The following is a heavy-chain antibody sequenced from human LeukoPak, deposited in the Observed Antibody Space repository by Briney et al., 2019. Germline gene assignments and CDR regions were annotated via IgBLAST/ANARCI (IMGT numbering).Heavy chain of an antibody. CDR2: IYTSGST. V-gene: IGHV4-4*07. CDR3: AREGIVVVPAAIVDDAFDI. D-gene: IGHD2-2*01. J-gene: IGHJ3*02. Sequence: SETLSLTCTVSGGSISSYYWSWIRQPAGKGLEWIGRIYTSGSTNYNPSLKSRVTMSVDTSKNQFSLKLSSVTAADTAVYYCAREGIVVVPAAIVDDAFDIWGQGTMVTVSS. CDR1: GGSISSYY.